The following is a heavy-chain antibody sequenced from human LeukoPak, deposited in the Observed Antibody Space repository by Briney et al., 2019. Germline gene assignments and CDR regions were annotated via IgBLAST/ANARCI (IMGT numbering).Heavy chain of an antibody. CDR2: ISGSGGST. D-gene: IGHD5-18*01. V-gene: IGHV3-23*01. CDR3: AKQGGYSYGSYYFDY. J-gene: IGHJ4*02. Sequence: TGGSLRLSCAASGFTFSSYAMHWVRQAPGRGLEWVSAISGSGGSTYYADSVKGRFTISRDNSKNTLYLQMNSLRAEDTAVYYCAKQGGYSYGSYYFDYWGQGTLVTVSS. CDR1: GFTFSSYA.